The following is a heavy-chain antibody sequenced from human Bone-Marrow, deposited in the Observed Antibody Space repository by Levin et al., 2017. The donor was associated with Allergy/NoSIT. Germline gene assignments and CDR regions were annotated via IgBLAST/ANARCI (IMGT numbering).Heavy chain of an antibody. J-gene: IGHJ3*02. Sequence: SQTLSLTCAVSGASISSSNWWNWVRQTPGGGLEWIGEIFHSGIANYNPSLKSRILISVDKSKNHFSLNLKSVTAAETALYYCTRRNSSWATFTFDIWGHGKMVTVS. D-gene: IGHD1/OR15-1a*01. V-gene: IGHV4-4*02. CDR1: GASISSSNW. CDR2: IFHSGIA. CDR3: TRRNSSWATFTFDI.